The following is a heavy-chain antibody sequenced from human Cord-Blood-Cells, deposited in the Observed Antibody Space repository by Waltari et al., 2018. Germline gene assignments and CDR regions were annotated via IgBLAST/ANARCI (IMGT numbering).Heavy chain of an antibody. CDR1: GFTFSSYG. CDR3: AREGRIGVAATPAYFDY. CDR2: IWYDGSKK. Sequence: QVQLVESGGGVVQPGRSLRLSCAASGFTFSSYGMHWVRQAPGKGLEWVAVIWYDGSKKYYAESVKGRFTISRDNSKNTLYLQMNSLRAEDTAVYYCAREGRIGVAATPAYFDYWGQGTLVTVSS. J-gene: IGHJ4*02. D-gene: IGHD2-15*01. V-gene: IGHV3-33*01.